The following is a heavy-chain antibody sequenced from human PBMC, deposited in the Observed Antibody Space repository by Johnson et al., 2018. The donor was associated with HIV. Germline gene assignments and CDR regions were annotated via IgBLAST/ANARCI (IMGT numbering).Heavy chain of an antibody. J-gene: IGHJ3*02. CDR2: ISYDGSNK. Sequence: QVQLVESGGGVVQPGGSLRLSCAASGFTFSDYGIHWVRQAPGKGLEWVAVISYDGSNKYYADSVKGRFTISRDNSKNTLYVQMNSLRAEATAVYYCARDPDGLVSGGSSRGAFDIWGQGTMVTVSS. V-gene: IGHV3-30*19. CDR3: ARDPDGLVSGGSSRGAFDI. CDR1: GFTFSDYG. D-gene: IGHD1-26*01.